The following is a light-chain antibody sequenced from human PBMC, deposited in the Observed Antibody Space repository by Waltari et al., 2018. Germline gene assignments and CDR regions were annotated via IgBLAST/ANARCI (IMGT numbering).Light chain of an antibody. V-gene: IGKV2-30*01. J-gene: IGKJ3*01. Sequence: AVMTQSPLSLPVTLGQPASISCKSNQSLVFSDGNTYLNWFHQRSGQSPRRLLQKVSNRDSGVPDRFSGSGSGTDFTLKISRVEADDVGIFYCMQGSSWPFTFGPGTRVDIK. CDR1: QSLVFSDGNTY. CDR3: MQGSSWPFT. CDR2: KVS.